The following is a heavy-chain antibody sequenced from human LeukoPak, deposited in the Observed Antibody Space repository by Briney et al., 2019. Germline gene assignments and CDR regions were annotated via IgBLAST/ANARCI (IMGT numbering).Heavy chain of an antibody. V-gene: IGHV2-5*02. CDR2: IYWDDDK. D-gene: IGHD6-19*01. J-gene: IGHJ4*02. Sequence: GPSLVKPTQTLTLTCTFSGFSLSTSGVGVGWIRQPPGKALEWLALIYWDDDKRYSPSLKSRLTITKDTSKNQVVRTVTNMDPVDTATYYCAHRRSGSSGSYYFDYWGQGSLVTVSS. CDR1: GFSLSTSGVG. CDR3: AHRRSGSSGSYYFDY.